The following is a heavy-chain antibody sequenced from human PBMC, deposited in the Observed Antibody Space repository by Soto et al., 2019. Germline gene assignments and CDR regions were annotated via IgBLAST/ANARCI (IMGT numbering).Heavy chain of an antibody. CDR3: TTDPYSSRNKPRQNAFDI. Sequence: GGSLRLSCAASGFTFSGSAMHWVRQASGKGLEWVGRIRSKANSYATAYAASVKGRFTISRDDSKNTAYLQMNSLKTEDTAVYYCTTDPYSSRNKPRQNAFDIRGQGTMVTVSS. V-gene: IGHV3-73*01. J-gene: IGHJ3*02. CDR1: GFTFSGSA. CDR2: IRSKANSYAT. D-gene: IGHD6-13*01.